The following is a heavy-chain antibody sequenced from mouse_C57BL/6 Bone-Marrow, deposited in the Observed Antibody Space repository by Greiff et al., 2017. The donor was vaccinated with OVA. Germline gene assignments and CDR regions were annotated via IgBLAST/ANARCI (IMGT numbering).Heavy chain of an antibody. CDR3: ARGNYDYDGYWYFDV. V-gene: IGHV1-50*01. CDR1: GYTFTSYW. Sequence: QVHVKQPGAELVKPGASVKLSCKASGYTFTSYWMQWVKQRPGQGLEWIGEIDPSDSYTNYNQKFKGKATLTVDTSSSTAYMQLSSLTSEDSAVYYCARGNYDYDGYWYFDVWGTGTTVTVSS. J-gene: IGHJ1*03. CDR2: IDPSDSYT. D-gene: IGHD2-4*01.